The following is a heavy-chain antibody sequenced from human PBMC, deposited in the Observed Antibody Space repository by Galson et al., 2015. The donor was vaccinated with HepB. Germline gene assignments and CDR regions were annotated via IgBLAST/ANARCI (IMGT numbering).Heavy chain of an antibody. CDR3: AREKGIAVAGTYSSSGMDV. D-gene: IGHD6-19*01. J-gene: IGHJ6*02. CDR2: IYSGGST. V-gene: IGHV3-53*01. CDR1: GFTVSSNY. Sequence: SLRLSCAASGFTVSSNYMSWVRQAPGKGLEWVSVIYSGGSTYYADSVKGRFTISRDNSKNTLYLQMNSLRAEDTAVYYCAREKGIAVAGTYSSSGMDVWGQGTTVTVSS.